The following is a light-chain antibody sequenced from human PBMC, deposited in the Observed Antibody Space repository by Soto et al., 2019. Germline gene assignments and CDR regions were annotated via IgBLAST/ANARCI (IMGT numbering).Light chain of an antibody. J-gene: IGLJ1*01. Sequence: QSVLTQPASVSGSPGQSITISCTGTNSDIGAYNFVSWYQQHPGKAPKLIMCDVNYRPSGITNRFSGSKSGNTASLTISGLQAEDEADYYCSSYRTGSTLVFGGGTKLTVL. CDR2: DVN. CDR1: NSDIGAYNF. CDR3: SSYRTGSTLV. V-gene: IGLV2-14*03.